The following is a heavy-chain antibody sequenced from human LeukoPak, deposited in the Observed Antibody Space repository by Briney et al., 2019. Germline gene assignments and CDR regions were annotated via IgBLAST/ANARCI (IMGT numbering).Heavy chain of an antibody. CDR2: ISSSGSTL. CDR3: ARGDFGWFDP. V-gene: IGHV3-48*03. J-gene: IGHJ5*02. CDR1: GFTLSSYE. Sequence: QTGGPLRFSCAASGFTLSSYEMNWVGQAPGKGLKGVSYISSSGSTLYYADSLKGRFTISRDNAKNSLYLQMNSLRAEDTAVYYCARGDFGWFDPWGQGTLVTVSS. D-gene: IGHD3-10*01.